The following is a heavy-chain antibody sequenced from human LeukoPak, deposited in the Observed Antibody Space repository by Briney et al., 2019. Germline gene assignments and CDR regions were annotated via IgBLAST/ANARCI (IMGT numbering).Heavy chain of an antibody. J-gene: IGHJ4*02. CDR2: IYHSGST. V-gene: IGHV4-38-2*01. CDR1: GYSISSGYY. CDR3: ARRMYYYGSGSFDY. Sequence: SETLSLTCAVSGYSISSGYYWGWIRQPPGKGLEWIGSIYHSGSTYCNPSLKSRVTISVDTSKNQFSLKLSSVTAADTAVYYCARRMYYYGSGSFDYWGQGTLVTVSS. D-gene: IGHD3-10*01.